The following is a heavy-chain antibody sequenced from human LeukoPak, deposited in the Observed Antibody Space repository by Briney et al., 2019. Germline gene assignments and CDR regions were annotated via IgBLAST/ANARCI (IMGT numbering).Heavy chain of an antibody. D-gene: IGHD3-3*01. Sequence: GGSLRPSCAASGFTFSSYEMNWVRQAPGKGLEWVSYISSPGSTIYYADSVKGRFTISRDNAKNSLYLQMNSLRAEDTAVYFCARERYDFWNGSGMDVWGQGTTVTVSS. CDR1: GFTFSSYE. V-gene: IGHV3-48*03. CDR2: ISSPGSTI. J-gene: IGHJ6*02. CDR3: ARERYDFWNGSGMDV.